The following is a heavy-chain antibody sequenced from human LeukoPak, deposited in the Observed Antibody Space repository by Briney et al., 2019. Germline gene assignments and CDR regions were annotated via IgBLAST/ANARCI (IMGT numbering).Heavy chain of an antibody. CDR1: GFTFNTYG. CDR2: ISSSGSTI. V-gene: IGHV3-48*04. Sequence: GGTLRLSCAASGFTFNTYGMSWVRQAPGKGLEWVSYISSSGSTIYYADSVKGRFTISRDNAKNSLYLQMNSLRAEDTAVYYCAELGITMIGGVWGKGTTVTISS. CDR3: AELGITMIGGV. D-gene: IGHD3-10*02. J-gene: IGHJ6*04.